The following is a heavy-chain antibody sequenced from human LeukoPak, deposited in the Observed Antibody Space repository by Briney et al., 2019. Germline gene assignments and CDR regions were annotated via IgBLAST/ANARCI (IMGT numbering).Heavy chain of an antibody. CDR3: ARQSSGWSTDAFDI. Sequence: GESLQISCQGTGSSFTSYWIGWGRQVTGKGVEGMGIIYPGDSDTRYSPSFQGQVPVSADKSISTAYLQWSSLKASDTAMYYCARQSSGWSTDAFDIWSQGTMVTVSS. CDR2: IYPGDSDT. V-gene: IGHV5-51*01. D-gene: IGHD6-19*01. J-gene: IGHJ3*02. CDR1: GSSFTSYW.